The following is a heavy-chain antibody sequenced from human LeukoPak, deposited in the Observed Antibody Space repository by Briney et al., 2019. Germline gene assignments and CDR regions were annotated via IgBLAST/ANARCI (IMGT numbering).Heavy chain of an antibody. V-gene: IGHV5-51*01. D-gene: IGHD2-2*02. CDR3: AIGGDSTTSCYRCFDY. CDR1: GYRFTSYW. Sequence: GESLKISCKGSGYRFTSYWIGWVRQMPGKGLEWMGLIYPDDSDTRYSPSFQGQVTISADKSISTAYLQSSLKASDTAMYYCAIGGDSTTSCYRCFDYWGQGTLVTVSS. CDR2: IYPDDSDT. J-gene: IGHJ4*02.